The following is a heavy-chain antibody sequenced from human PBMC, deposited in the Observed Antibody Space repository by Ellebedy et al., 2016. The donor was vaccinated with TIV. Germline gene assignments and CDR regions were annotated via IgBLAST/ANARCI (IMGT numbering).Heavy chain of an antibody. D-gene: IGHD6-19*01. CDR3: ARDSSSGWDY. CDR1: GFTLDIYG. Sequence: GESLKISCAASGFTLDIYGMHWVRQAPGKGLEWVAVIWYDGSTKYNADSVKGRFAISRDTSKNTLYLQRNSLRAEETAVYYCARDSSSGWDYWGQGALVTVSS. V-gene: IGHV3-33*01. J-gene: IGHJ4*02. CDR2: IWYDGSTK.